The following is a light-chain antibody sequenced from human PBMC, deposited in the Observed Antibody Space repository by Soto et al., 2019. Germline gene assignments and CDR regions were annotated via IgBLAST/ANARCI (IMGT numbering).Light chain of an antibody. Sequence: DIQMTQSPSSLSASLGDRVTITCRASQGIGIYLAWFQQRPGKVPKLLIYAASTLQPGVPSRFSGSGSGTDFTLTISSLQPEDVATYYCQKYNSAHLTFGGGTRVEIK. J-gene: IGKJ4*01. V-gene: IGKV1-27*01. CDR2: AAS. CDR1: QGIGIY. CDR3: QKYNSAHLT.